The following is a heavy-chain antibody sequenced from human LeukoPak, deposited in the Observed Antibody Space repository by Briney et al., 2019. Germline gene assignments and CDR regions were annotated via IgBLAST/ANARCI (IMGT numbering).Heavy chain of an antibody. CDR2: TYYGSKWFY. V-gene: IGHV6-1*01. CDR1: GDSVSSNSVA. CDR3: AGTGSYFRF. J-gene: IGHJ4*02. Sequence: SQTLSLTCAISGDSVSSNSVAWNWIRLSPSRGLEWLGRTYYGSKWFYDYAVSVKSRITINPDTSKNQFSLQLNSVTPEDTAVYYCAGTGSYFRFWDQGTLVTVSS. D-gene: IGHD1-26*01.